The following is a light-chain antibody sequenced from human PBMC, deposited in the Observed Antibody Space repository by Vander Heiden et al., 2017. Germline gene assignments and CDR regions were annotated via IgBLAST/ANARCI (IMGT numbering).Light chain of an antibody. CDR1: SSNIGSNT. V-gene: IGLV1-44*01. CDR3: AAWDDSLNGLV. CDR2: SNN. J-gene: IGLJ2*01. Sequence: QSVLTQPPSASGTPGQRVTISCSGRSSNIGSNTVNWSQQLPGTAPKLLTYSNNQRPSGVPDRFSGSKSGTSASLAISGLQSEDEADYYCAAWDDSLNGLVFGGGTKLTVL.